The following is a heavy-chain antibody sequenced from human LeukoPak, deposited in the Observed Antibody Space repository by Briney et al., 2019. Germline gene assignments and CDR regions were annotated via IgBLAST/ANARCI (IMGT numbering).Heavy chain of an antibody. D-gene: IGHD6-13*01. Sequence: GGSLRLSCAASGFTFSSYSMNWVRQAPGKGLEWVSYISSSSSTIYYADSVKGRFTISRDNAKNSLYLQMNSLRAEDTAVYYCARDQGGFGGAAAGTFDYWGQGTLVTVSS. CDR3: ARDQGGFGGAAAGTFDY. J-gene: IGHJ4*02. CDR1: GFTFSSYS. CDR2: ISSSSSTI. V-gene: IGHV3-48*04.